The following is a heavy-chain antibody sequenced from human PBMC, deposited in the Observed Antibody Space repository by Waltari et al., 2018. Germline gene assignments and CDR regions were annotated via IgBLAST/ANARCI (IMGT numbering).Heavy chain of an antibody. V-gene: IGHV4-34*01. CDR1: GGSFSGYY. CDR2: INHSGRT. CDR3: ARRVRYSSSSYYYYGMDV. D-gene: IGHD6-6*01. J-gene: IGHJ6*02. Sequence: QVQLQQWGAGLLKPSETLSLTCAVYGGSFSGYYWSWIRQPPGKGLGWIGEINHSGRTNYNPSLKSRVTISVDTSKNQFSLKLSSVTAADTAVYYCARRVRYSSSSYYYYGMDVWGQGTTVTVSS.